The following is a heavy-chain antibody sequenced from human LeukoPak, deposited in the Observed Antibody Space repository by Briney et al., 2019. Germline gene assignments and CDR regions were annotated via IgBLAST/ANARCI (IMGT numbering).Heavy chain of an antibody. V-gene: IGHV3-53*01. CDR3: ARTYYYDSSGYYRNDY. Sequence: GGSLRLSCAASGFTVSSNYMSWVRQAPGKGLEWVSVIYKGGSKNYSDSVKGRFTIHRDNSKNTLYLQTNSLRAEGTAVYYCARTYYYDSSGYYRNDYWGQGTLVTVSS. D-gene: IGHD3-22*01. CDR1: GFTVSSNY. J-gene: IGHJ4*02. CDR2: IYKGGSK.